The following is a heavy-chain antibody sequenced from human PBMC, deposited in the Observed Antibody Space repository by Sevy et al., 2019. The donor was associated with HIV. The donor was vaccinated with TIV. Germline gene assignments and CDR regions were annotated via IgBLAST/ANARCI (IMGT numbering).Heavy chain of an antibody. CDR2: IIPIFGTA. CDR1: GGTFSSYA. Sequence: ASVKVSCKASGGTFSSYAISWVRQAPGQGLEWMGGIIPIFGTANYGQKFQGRVTSTADESTGTAYMELSSLGSEDTAVYYCARDEGRVPAAIGPYYYYGMDVWGQGTTVTVSS. J-gene: IGHJ6*02. CDR3: ARDEGRVPAAIGPYYYYGMDV. D-gene: IGHD2-2*02. V-gene: IGHV1-69*13.